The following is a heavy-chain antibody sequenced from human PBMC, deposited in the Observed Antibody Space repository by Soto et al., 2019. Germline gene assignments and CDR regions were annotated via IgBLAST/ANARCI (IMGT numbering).Heavy chain of an antibody. CDR1: GFTFGGYS. J-gene: IGHJ4*02. CDR3: ARDFLTGDPREAFDY. D-gene: IGHD3-9*01. CDR2: MDPSSNDR. V-gene: IGHV3-21*01. Sequence: EVQLVESGGRLVKPGESLLISCAASGFTFGGYSLSWFRRAPGKGLEWVSSMDPSSNDRHYADSVEGRFTISRDNARSSLYLQMISLTVEDTAVYYCARDFLTGDPREAFDYWGQGTTVTVSS.